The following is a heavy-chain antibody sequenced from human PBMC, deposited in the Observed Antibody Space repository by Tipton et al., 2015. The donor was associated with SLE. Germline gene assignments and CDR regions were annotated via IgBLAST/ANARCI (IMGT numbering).Heavy chain of an antibody. J-gene: IGHJ4*02. CDR3: AGMSYPRECYFDY. D-gene: IGHD3-10*01. Sequence: TLSHTCTVSGDYISSSSYYWGWIRQPPGKGLEWIGSIYYSGSTYYNPSLKSRVTISVDTSKNQFSLKLRSVTATVTAVYYCAGMSYPRECYFDYWGQGNLVTVSS. V-gene: IGHV4-39*07. CDR2: IYYSGST. CDR1: GDYISSSSYY.